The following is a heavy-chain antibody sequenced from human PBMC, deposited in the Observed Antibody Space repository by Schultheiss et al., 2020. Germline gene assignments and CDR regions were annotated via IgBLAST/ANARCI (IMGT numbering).Heavy chain of an antibody. Sequence: SVKVSCQASGYTFSDYGFSWVRQAPGQGLEWMGWISTEHGNTNYAQNVQGRVTMTTDTSTGTVYMELRSLRSDDTAVYYCARDGGGLGPTFDYWGQGTLVTGSS. J-gene: IGHJ4*02. CDR2: ISTEHGNT. CDR1: GYTFSDYG. V-gene: IGHV1-18*01. CDR3: ARDGGGLGPTFDY. D-gene: IGHD2-15*01.